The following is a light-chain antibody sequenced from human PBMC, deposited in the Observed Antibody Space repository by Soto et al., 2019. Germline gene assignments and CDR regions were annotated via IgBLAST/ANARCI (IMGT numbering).Light chain of an antibody. J-gene: IGLJ1*01. Sequence: QSVLTQPPSVSGAPGQRVTISCTWSSSNIGAGYDVHWYQQLPGTAPKLLIYGNSNRPSGVPDRFSGSKSGTSASLAITGLQAEDEADYYCQSYDSSRSGSYVFGTGTKLTVL. CDR3: QSYDSSRSGSYV. CDR1: SSNIGAGYD. V-gene: IGLV1-40*01. CDR2: GNS.